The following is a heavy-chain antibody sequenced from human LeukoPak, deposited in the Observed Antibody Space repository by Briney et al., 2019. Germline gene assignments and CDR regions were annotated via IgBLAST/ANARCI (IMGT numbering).Heavy chain of an antibody. V-gene: IGHV1-69*04. Sequence: ASVKVSCKASGGTFSSYAISWVRQAPGQGLEWMGRIIPILGIANYAQKFQGRVTITADKSTSTACMELSSLRSEDTAVYYCARDLAPQEDIVATSAFDIWGQGTMVTVSS. CDR3: ARDLAPQEDIVATSAFDI. D-gene: IGHD5-12*01. CDR2: IIPILGIA. J-gene: IGHJ3*02. CDR1: GGTFSSYA.